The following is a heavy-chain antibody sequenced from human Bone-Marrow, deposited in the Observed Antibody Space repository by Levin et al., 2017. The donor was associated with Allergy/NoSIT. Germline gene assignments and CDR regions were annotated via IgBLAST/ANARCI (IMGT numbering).Heavy chain of an antibody. CDR1: GFTISDYY. CDR3: ARDLDDSADSDAFDL. D-gene: IGHD4-17*01. J-gene: IGHJ3*01. Sequence: PGESLKISCAASGFTISDYYMSWIRQSPGKGLEWLSYISSSSGSIYYAGSVKGRFTISRDNAKNSLFLQLNSLRAEDTALYYCARDLDDSADSDAFDLWGRGTMVTVSS. V-gene: IGHV3-11*01. CDR2: ISSSSGSI.